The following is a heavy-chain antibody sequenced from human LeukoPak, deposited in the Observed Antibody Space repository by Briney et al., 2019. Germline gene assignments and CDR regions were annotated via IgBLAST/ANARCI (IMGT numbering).Heavy chain of an antibody. D-gene: IGHD3-10*01. CDR3: AKDLITRGRGSPMDV. J-gene: IGHJ6*02. Sequence: SVKGRFTISRDDSRNTLYLQLSRLRAEDTSVYCCAKDLITRGRGSPMDVWGQGTTVTVSS. V-gene: IGHV3-30*02.